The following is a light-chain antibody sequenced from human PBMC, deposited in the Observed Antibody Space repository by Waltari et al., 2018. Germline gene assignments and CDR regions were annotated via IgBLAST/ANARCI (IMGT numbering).Light chain of an antibody. CDR3: SSYTTSSRV. V-gene: IGLV2-14*01. CDR1: SEDIGGYDH. J-gene: IGLJ2*01. CDR2: EVT. Sequence: QSALTQPASVSGTPGPSLTISCTETSEDIGGYDHVSWYQQYPGKAPRLILYEVTNRPSDVSYRFSGSKSGNMASLTISGLQADDEADYYCSSYTTSSRVFGGGTKVTVL.